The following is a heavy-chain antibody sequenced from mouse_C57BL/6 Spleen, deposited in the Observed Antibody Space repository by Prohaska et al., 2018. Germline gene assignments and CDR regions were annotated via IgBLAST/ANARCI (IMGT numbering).Heavy chain of an antibody. Sequence: QIQLVQSGPELKKPGETVKISCKASGYTFTTYGMSWVKQAPGKCLKWMGWINTYSGVPTYADDFKGRFAFSLETSASTAYLQINNLKNEDTATYFCARGGAAQATFYAMDYWGQGTSVTVSS. CDR1: GYTFTTYG. CDR2: INTYSGVP. D-gene: IGHD3-2*02. V-gene: IGHV9-3*01. CDR3: ARGGAAQATFYAMDY. J-gene: IGHJ4*01.